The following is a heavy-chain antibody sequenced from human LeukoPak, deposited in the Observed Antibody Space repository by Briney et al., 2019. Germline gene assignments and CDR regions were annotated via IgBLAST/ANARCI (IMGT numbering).Heavy chain of an antibody. CDR2: IYHSGST. D-gene: IGHD2-2*02. V-gene: IGHV4-38-2*01. CDR1: GYSISSGYY. CDR3: ARSRSHIVVVPAAIVQNWFDP. Sequence: SETLSLTCAVSGYSISSGYYWGLIRQPPGKGLEWIGSIYHSGSTYYNPSLKSRVTISVDTSKNQFSLKLSSVTAADTAVYYCARSRSHIVVVPAAIVQNWFDPWGQGTLVTVSS. J-gene: IGHJ5*02.